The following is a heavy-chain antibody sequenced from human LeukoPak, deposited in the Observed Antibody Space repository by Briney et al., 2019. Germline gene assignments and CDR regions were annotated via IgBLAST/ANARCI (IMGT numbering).Heavy chain of an antibody. CDR2: IWYDGSNK. Sequence: GGSLRLSCAASGFTFSTYAMHWVRQAPGKGLEWVAVIWYDGSNKYYADSVRGRFTISRDNFKNTLYLQMNSLRAEDTAVYYCARRRGDCSSTRCYFYDDYWGQGTLVTISS. J-gene: IGHJ4*02. V-gene: IGHV3-33*01. D-gene: IGHD2-2*01. CDR3: ARRRGDCSSTRCYFYDDY. CDR1: GFTFSTYA.